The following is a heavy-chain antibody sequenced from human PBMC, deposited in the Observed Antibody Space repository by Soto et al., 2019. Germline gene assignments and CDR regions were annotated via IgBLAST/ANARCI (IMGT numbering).Heavy chain of an antibody. Sequence: GESLKISCEAYGYTFHSYWIGWLRQMPGEGLEWMGMIYPSDSDTRYSPSFQGQVTMSVDKSIRTAYLQWNSLKVSDTATYYCARHRYNAGPTDNDMDVWGQGTTVTVSS. D-gene: IGHD1-1*01. V-gene: IGHV5-51*01. CDR3: ARHRYNAGPTDNDMDV. CDR1: GYTFHSYW. J-gene: IGHJ6*02. CDR2: IYPSDSDT.